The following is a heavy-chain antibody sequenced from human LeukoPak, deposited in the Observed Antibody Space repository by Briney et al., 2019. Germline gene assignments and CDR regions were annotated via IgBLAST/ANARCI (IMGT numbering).Heavy chain of an antibody. J-gene: IGHJ5*02. CDR3: ARHAVRAAAGTNFNWFDP. CDR1: GGSISSSSYH. Sequence: KPSETLSLTCTVSGGSISSSSYHWGWIRQPPGKGLEWIGSIYYSGSTYYNPSLKSRVTISVDTSKNQFSLKLSSVAAADTAVYYCARHAVRAAAGTNFNWFDPWGQGTLVTVSS. CDR2: IYYSGST. D-gene: IGHD6-13*01. V-gene: IGHV4-39*01.